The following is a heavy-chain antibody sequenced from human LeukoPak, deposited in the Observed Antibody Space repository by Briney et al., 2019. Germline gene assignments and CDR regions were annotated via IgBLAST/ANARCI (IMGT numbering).Heavy chain of an antibody. CDR3: ARVLLYCSGGNCYSTNDMDV. V-gene: IGHV1-18*01. J-gene: IGHJ6*02. CDR1: GYTFTSYG. Sequence: ASVKVSCKASGYTFTSYGISWVRQAPGQGLVWMGWISAYNGDTNYAQKLQGRVTMTTDTSTSTAYMELRSLRSDDTAVYYCARVLLYCSGGNCYSTNDMDVWGQGTTVTVSS. CDR2: ISAYNGDT. D-gene: IGHD2-15*01.